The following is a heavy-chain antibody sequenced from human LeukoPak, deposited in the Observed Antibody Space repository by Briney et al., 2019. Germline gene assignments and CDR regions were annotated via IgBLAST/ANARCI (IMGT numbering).Heavy chain of an antibody. D-gene: IGHD2-21*01. Sequence: GGSLRLSCAASGLTFSDYSMNWVRQAPGKGLEWVSYISSSSTTIFYADSVKGRFTISRDNAKNSLFLQMNGLRDEDTALYYCARERVIAAAGDGFDSWGQGTLVTVSS. CDR3: ARERVIAAAGDGFDS. J-gene: IGHJ4*02. CDR2: ISSSSTTI. CDR1: GLTFSDYS. V-gene: IGHV3-48*02.